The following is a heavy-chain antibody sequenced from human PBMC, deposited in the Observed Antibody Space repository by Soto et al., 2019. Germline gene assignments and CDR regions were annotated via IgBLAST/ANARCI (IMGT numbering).Heavy chain of an antibody. D-gene: IGHD2-21*01. Sequence: EVQLLESGGSLVQPGGSLGLSCAASGFTFSTFAMNWVRQAPGEGLEWVSSISGSGGNTQYADSVKGRVTISRDNAKNTLYLQMNTLRAEDTAVYYCAKCDVLMPTSGVWCNWFDPWGQGTLVIVSS. V-gene: IGHV3-23*01. CDR3: AKCDVLMPTSGVWCNWFDP. J-gene: IGHJ5*02. CDR2: ISGSGGNT. CDR1: GFTFSTFA.